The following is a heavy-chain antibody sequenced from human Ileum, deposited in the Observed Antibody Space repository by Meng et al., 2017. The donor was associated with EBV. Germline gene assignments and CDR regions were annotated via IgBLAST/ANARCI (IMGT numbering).Heavy chain of an antibody. Sequence: QAQLGQAGAEVKKPGASVEVACKTSGGSFSTHTFSWVRQAPGQGLEWTGGLIAVFDKTKAAPRFQDRVTFTADESTSTAYMELSSLTFDDTAVYFCARGRRNEPLFDYWGQGTLVTVSS. CDR2: LIAVFDKT. J-gene: IGHJ4*02. CDR1: GGSFSTHT. CDR3: ARGRRNEPLFDY. D-gene: IGHD1-14*01. V-gene: IGHV1-69*01.